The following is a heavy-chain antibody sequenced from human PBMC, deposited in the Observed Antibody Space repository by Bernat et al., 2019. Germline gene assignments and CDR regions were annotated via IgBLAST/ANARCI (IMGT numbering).Heavy chain of an antibody. CDR3: ANLAVDAYDY. D-gene: IGHD6-19*01. CDR1: GFTFSSYA. V-gene: IGHV3-30*01. CDR2: ISYDGSNK. J-gene: IGHJ4*02. Sequence: QVQLVESGGGVVQPGRSLRLSCAASGFTFSSYAMHWVRQAPGKGLEWVAVISYDGSNKYYADSVKGRFTISRDNSKNTLYLQMNSLRAEDTAVYYCANLAVDAYDYWGQGTLVTVSS.